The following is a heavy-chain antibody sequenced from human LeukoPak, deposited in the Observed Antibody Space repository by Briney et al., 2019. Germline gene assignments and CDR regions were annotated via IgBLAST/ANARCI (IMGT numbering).Heavy chain of an antibody. D-gene: IGHD2-2*02. CDR3: ATRDYTSSKY. CDR2: INSDGSTT. V-gene: IGHV3-74*01. CDR1: GFALSSYW. J-gene: IGHJ4*02. Sequence: GGSLRLSCAASGFALSSYWMHWVRQAPGKGLVWVSGINSDGSTTRYADSVKGRFTISRDNATNTLYLQMNSLRAEDTAVYYCATRDYTSSKYWGQGTLVTVSS.